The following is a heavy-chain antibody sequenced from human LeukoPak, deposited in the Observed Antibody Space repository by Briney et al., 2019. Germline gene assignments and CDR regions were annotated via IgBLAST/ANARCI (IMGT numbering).Heavy chain of an antibody. J-gene: IGHJ6*02. Sequence: PGGSLRLSCAASGFTFSTYLMTWVRRTPGKGLEYVSGIRGSGVDTYYADPVKGRFTISRDNSKNTLYLQMNSLRAEDTAVYYCARPNGAYYGDYVLAVYYYYGMDVWGQGTTVTVSS. D-gene: IGHD4-17*01. CDR2: IRGSGVDT. V-gene: IGHV3-23*01. CDR3: ARPNGAYYGDYVLAVYYYYGMDV. CDR1: GFTFSTYL.